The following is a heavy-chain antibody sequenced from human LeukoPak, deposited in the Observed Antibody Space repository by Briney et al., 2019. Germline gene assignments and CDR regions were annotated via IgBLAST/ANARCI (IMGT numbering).Heavy chain of an antibody. V-gene: IGHV3-30*04. D-gene: IGHD5-18*01. J-gene: IGHJ4*02. CDR2: ISYDGSNK. CDR1: GFTFSSYA. Sequence: GGSLRLTCAASGFTFSSYAMHWVRQAPGKGLEWVAVISYDGSNKYYADSVKGRFTISRDNSKNTLYLQMNSLRAEDTAVYYCARSGTLRVGGYSYGPDDYWGQGTLVTVSS. CDR3: ARSGTLRVGGYSYGPDDY.